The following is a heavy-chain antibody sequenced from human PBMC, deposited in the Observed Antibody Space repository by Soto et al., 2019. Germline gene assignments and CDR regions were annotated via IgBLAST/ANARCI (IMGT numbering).Heavy chain of an antibody. CDR2: IYPGDSDT. CDR1: GYSFTSYW. D-gene: IGHD2-15*01. J-gene: IGHJ6*02. V-gene: IGHV5-51*01. CDR3: ARQAEYCSGGSCYSAPYYYYGMDV. Sequence: GESLKISCKGSGYSFTSYWIGWVRQMPGKGLEWMGIIYPGDSDTRYSPSFQGQVTISADKSISTAYLQWSSLKASDTAMYYCARQAEYCSGGSCYSAPYYYYGMDVWGQGTTVTVSS.